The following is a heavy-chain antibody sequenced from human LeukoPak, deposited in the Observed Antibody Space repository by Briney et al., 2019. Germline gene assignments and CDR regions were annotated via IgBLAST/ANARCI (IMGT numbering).Heavy chain of an antibody. Sequence: PGGSLRLSCAASGFTFSNCWMSWVRQAPGKGLEWVAKIKEDRSDKYYVDSLKGRFTISRDNAKNLLYLHMNNLRVDDTAVYYCARYPPYYYGTSDYYLDFWGQGTLVSVSS. D-gene: IGHD3-10*01. CDR1: GFTFSNCW. CDR3: ARYPPYYYGTSDYYLDF. V-gene: IGHV3-7*01. J-gene: IGHJ4*02. CDR2: IKEDRSDK.